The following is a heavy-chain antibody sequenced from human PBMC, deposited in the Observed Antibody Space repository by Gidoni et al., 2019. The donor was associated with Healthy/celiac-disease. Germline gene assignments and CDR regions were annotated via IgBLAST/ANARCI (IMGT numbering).Heavy chain of an antibody. CDR3: ARDLLAAAGTGLDY. V-gene: IGHV3-30-3*01. D-gene: IGHD6-13*01. J-gene: IGHJ4*02. CDR1: GFTFSSYA. CDR2: ISYDGSNK. Sequence: QVQLVESGGGGVQPGRSRRLAWAASGFTFSSYAMHWVRPGPGKGLEWVAVISYDGSNKYYADSVKGRFTISRDNSKNTLYLQMNSLRAEDTAVYYCARDLLAAAGTGLDYWGQGTLVTVSS.